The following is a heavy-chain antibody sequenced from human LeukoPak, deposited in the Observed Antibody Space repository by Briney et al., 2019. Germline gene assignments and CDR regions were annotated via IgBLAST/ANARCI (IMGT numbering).Heavy chain of an antibody. CDR1: GFTFSNYE. J-gene: IGHJ4*02. CDR3: ARKSGDLDY. Sequence: GGSLRLSCAASGFTFSNYEMTWVRQAPGKGLEWVSYISVSTSPMYYADSVKGRFTISRDNAKNSLYLQMNSLRAEDTAVYYCARKSGDLDYWGQGTLVTVSS. CDR2: ISVSTSPM. V-gene: IGHV3-48*03. D-gene: IGHD3-10*01.